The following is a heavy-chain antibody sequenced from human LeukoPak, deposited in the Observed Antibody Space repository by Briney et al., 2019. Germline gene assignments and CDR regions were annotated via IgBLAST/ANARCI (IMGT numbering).Heavy chain of an antibody. CDR3: ARRVWFGESSHWSFDL. CDR1: GGSFSGYY. J-gene: IGHJ2*01. V-gene: IGHV4-34*01. CDR2: INHSGST. D-gene: IGHD3-10*01. Sequence: SSETLSLTCAVYGGSFSGYYWSWIRQPPGKGLEWIGKINHSGSTSYNPSLKSRVTISINTSKNQFSLKLSSVTAADTAVFYCARRVWFGESSHWSFDLWGRGTLVTVSS.